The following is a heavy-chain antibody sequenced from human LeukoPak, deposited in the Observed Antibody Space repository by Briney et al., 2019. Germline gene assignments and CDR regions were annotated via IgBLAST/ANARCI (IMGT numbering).Heavy chain of an antibody. D-gene: IGHD4-17*01. Sequence: SETLSPTCAVYGGSFSGYYWSWIRQPPGKGLEWIGEINHSGSTNYNPSLKSRVTISVDTSKNQFSLKLSSVTAADTAVYYCARGGRHGDYDVWFDPWGQGTLVTVSS. CDR2: INHSGST. V-gene: IGHV4-34*01. CDR1: GGSFSGYY. J-gene: IGHJ5*02. CDR3: ARGGRHGDYDVWFDP.